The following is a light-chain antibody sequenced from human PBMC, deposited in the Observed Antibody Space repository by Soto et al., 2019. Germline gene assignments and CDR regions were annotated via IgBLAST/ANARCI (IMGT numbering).Light chain of an antibody. CDR1: QSVSSSY. Sequence: IEMTQSPSTLSLSAGERATISCRASQSVSSSYLAWYQQKPGQAPRLLIYGASSRATGIPSRFSGSGSGTDFTLTISRLQPEDFAAYYCQQYDSSPTTFGQGTKLEIK. CDR3: QQYDSSPTT. J-gene: IGKJ2*01. V-gene: IGKV3-20*01. CDR2: GAS.